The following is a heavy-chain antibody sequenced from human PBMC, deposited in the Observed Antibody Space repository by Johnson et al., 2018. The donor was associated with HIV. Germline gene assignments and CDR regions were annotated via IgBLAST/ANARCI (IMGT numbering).Heavy chain of an antibody. J-gene: IGHJ3*02. Sequence: VQLVESGGGVVQPGRSLRLSCAASGFTFRSYAIHWVRQAPGKGLEWVAVISYDGTNKYSVDSVKGRFTISRDNSKNTLYLQMNSLRAEDTAVYYCARDQRGDIIPTTYDAFDIWGQGTMVTVSS. CDR3: ARDQRGDIIPTTYDAFDI. CDR1: GFTFRSYA. V-gene: IGHV3-30-3*01. D-gene: IGHD5-12*01. CDR2: ISYDGTNK.